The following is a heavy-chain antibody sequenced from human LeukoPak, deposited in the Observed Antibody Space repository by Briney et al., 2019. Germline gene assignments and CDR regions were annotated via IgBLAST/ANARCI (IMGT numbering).Heavy chain of an antibody. J-gene: IGHJ4*02. CDR3: AKAYYGSGYD. D-gene: IGHD3-10*01. Sequence: GRSLRLSCAASGFTFSSYGMHWVRQAPGKGLEWVAVISYDGSNKYYADSVKGRFTISRDNSKNTLYLQMNSLRAEDTAVYYCAKAYYGSGYDWGQGTLVTVSS. CDR1: GFTFSSYG. CDR2: ISYDGSNK. V-gene: IGHV3-30*18.